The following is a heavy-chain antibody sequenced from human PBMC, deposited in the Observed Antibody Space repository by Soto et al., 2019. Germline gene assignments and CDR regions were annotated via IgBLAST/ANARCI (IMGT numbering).Heavy chain of an antibody. CDR2: IYYSGST. V-gene: IGHV4-39*01. CDR3: ATQGASINMVRGVPLNFDY. Sequence: SETLSLTCTVSGGSISSSSYYWGWIRQPPGKGLEWIGSIYYSGSTYYNPSLKSRVTISVDTSKNQFSLKLSSVTAADTAVYYCATQGASINMVRGVPLNFDYWGQGTLVTVSS. J-gene: IGHJ4*02. CDR1: GGSISSSSYY. D-gene: IGHD3-10*01.